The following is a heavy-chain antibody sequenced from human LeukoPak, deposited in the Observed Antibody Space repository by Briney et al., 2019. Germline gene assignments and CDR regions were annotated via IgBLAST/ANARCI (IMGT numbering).Heavy chain of an antibody. J-gene: IGHJ3*02. CDR2: IYYSGST. V-gene: IGHV4-39*07. Sequence: SETLSLTCTVSGGSISSSSYYWGWIRQPPGKGLEWIGSIYYSGSTYYNPSLKSRVTISVDTSKNQFSLKLSSVTAADTAVYYCARDRQWGAAVAGTMNAFDIWGQGTMVTVSS. CDR3: ARDRQWGAAVAGTMNAFDI. CDR1: GGSISSSSYY. D-gene: IGHD6-19*01.